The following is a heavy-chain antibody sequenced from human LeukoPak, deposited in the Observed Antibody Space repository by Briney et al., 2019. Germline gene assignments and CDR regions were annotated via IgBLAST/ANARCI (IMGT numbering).Heavy chain of an antibody. CDR3: ARVRSSGAHGSFDY. Sequence: GGTLRLSCAASGFTFSSYGMSWVRQAPGKGLEWVSSISSSSSYIYYADSVKGRFTISRDNAKNSLYLQMNSLRAEDTAVYYCARVRSSGAHGSFDYWGQGTLVTVSS. D-gene: IGHD6-6*01. J-gene: IGHJ4*02. V-gene: IGHV3-21*01. CDR1: GFTFSSYG. CDR2: ISSSSSYI.